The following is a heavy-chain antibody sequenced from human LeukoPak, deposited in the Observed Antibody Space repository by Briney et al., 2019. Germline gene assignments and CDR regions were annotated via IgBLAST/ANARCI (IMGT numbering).Heavy chain of an antibody. J-gene: IGHJ4*02. CDR3: ARTMDADY. D-gene: IGHD2-8*01. CDR2: LHSGGST. V-gene: IGHV3-53*01. Sequence: GGSLRLSCVASGFTVSSNYMSWVRQAPGKGLEWVSILHSGGSTYYADSVKGRLTISRDNAKNSLYLQMNSLRAEDTAVYYCARTMDADYWGQGTLVTVSS. CDR1: GFTVSSNY.